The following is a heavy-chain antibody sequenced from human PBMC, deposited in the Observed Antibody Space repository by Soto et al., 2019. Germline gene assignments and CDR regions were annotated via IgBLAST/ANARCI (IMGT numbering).Heavy chain of an antibody. CDR3: AKDQHVITMIPDY. CDR2: ISGSGGST. CDR1: GFTFSSYA. Sequence: GGSLRLSCAASGFTFSSYAMSWVRQAPGKGLEWVSAISGSGGSTYYADSVKGRFTISRDNSKNTLCLQMNSLRAEDTAVYYCAKDQHVITMIPDYWGQGTLVTVCS. J-gene: IGHJ4*02. V-gene: IGHV3-23*01. D-gene: IGHD3-22*01.